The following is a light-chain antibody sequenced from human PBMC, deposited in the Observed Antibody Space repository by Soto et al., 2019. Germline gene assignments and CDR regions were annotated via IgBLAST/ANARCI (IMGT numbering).Light chain of an antibody. Sequence: EIVLTQSPGTLSLSPGEGATVSCRVSQSINSIYLAWYQQKPGQAPRLLIYGASSRATGTPDRFSGSGSGTDFTLTISRLEPEDFAVYYCHQYDSWTFGQGTKVDIK. J-gene: IGKJ1*01. CDR1: QSINSIY. CDR2: GAS. V-gene: IGKV3-20*01. CDR3: HQYDSWT.